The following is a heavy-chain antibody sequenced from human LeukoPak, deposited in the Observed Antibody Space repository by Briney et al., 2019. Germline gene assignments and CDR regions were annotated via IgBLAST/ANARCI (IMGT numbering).Heavy chain of an antibody. D-gene: IGHD3-10*01. J-gene: IGHJ4*02. V-gene: IGHV1-46*01. CDR1: GGTFTSYY. Sequence: ASVKVSCKASGGTFTSYYMHWVRQAPGQGLEWMGIINPSGGSTSYAQKFQGRVTMTRDTSTGTVYMELSSLRSEDTAVYYCAISVRGVIIDEYYFDYWGQGPLVTVSS. CDR2: INPSGGST. CDR3: AISVRGVIIDEYYFDY.